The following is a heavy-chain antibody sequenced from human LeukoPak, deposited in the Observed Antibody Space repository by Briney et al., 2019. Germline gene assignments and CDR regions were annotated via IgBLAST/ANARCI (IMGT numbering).Heavy chain of an antibody. CDR1: GYTFSLYG. J-gene: IGHJ6*02. V-gene: IGHV1-18*01. D-gene: IGHD3-10*01. CDR2: ISDYNGNT. CDR3: AREGYYHASGTYSPPKYYGMDV. Sequence: ASVKVSCKASGYTFSLYGLSWVRQAPGQGVEWMGWISDYNGNTDYAQKFQGRVRLTTDTGTTTAYMELRSLRPDDTAVYFCAREGYYHASGTYSPPKYYGMDVWGQGTMVTVSS.